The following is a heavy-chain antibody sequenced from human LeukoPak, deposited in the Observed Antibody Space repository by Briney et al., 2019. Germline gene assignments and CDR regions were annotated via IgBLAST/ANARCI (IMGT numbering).Heavy chain of an antibody. J-gene: IGHJ6*02. V-gene: IGHV4-34*01. Sequence: GSLRLSCAASGFTFSSYAMSWIRQPPGKGLEWIGEINHSGSTNYNPSLKSRVTISVDTSKNQFSLKLSSVTAADTAVYYCARVPSGYYYGMDVWGQGTTVTVSS. CDR2: INHSGST. CDR1: GFTFSSYA. D-gene: IGHD1-14*01. CDR3: ARVPSGYYYGMDV.